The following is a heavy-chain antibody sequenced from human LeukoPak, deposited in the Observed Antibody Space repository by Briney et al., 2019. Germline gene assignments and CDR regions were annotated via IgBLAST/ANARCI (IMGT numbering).Heavy chain of an antibody. CDR1: GYTFTGYY. CDR3: ARGRLRYFDWHRIDY. D-gene: IGHD3-9*01. V-gene: IGHV1-2*02. CDR2: INPNSGGT. Sequence: ASVTVSCKASGYTFTGYYMHWVRQAPGQGLEWMGWINPNSGGTNYAQKFQGRVTMTRDTSISTAYMELSRLRSDDTAVYYCARGRLRYFDWHRIDYWGQGTLVTVSS. J-gene: IGHJ4*02.